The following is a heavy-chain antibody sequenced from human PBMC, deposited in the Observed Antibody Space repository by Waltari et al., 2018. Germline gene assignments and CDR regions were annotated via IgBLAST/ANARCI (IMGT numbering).Heavy chain of an antibody. CDR1: VVSITTTRHY. Sequence: QLQLQESGPGLVTPSETLSPTCSVSVVSITTTRHYWGWIRKPPGQGLEWIGTISYNGATYSSPSLRSRVTIFRDTSKNQLSLKLGSVTAADTAFYYCATYIGASLGTAAFDVWGQGTMVTVSS. J-gene: IGHJ3*01. V-gene: IGHV4-39*01. CDR2: ISYNGAT. CDR3: ATYIGASLGTAAFDV. D-gene: IGHD5-12*01.